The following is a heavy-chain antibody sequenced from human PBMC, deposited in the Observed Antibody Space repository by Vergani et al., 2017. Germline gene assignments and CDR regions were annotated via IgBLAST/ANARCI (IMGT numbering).Heavy chain of an antibody. CDR3: ARSFGSTGSGGFDI. V-gene: IGHV3-23*01. Sequence: EVLLLESGGGLVQPGGSLRLSCAASGFTFSSYVMRWVRKAPGKGLEWVSAIDDSGDGSYYTESVKGRFTISRDNSKNTLYLQMNSLRPEDTAIYFCARSFGSTGSGGFDIWGQGTMVTVSS. CDR2: IDDSGDGS. D-gene: IGHD1-26*01. J-gene: IGHJ3*02. CDR1: GFTFSSYV.